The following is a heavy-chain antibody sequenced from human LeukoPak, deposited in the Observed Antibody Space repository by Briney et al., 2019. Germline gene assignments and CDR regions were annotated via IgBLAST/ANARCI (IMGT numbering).Heavy chain of an antibody. CDR1: GFTCSSYG. D-gene: IGHD3-22*01. Sequence: GGSLRLSCAASGFTCSSYGMHWVRQAPGKGLEGVAVIWYDGSNKYYADSVKGRLTISRDNSKNTLYLQMNSLRAEDTAVYYCARDGDYYDSSGYYFWYFDYWGQGTLVTVSS. V-gene: IGHV3-33*01. CDR2: IWYDGSNK. J-gene: IGHJ4*02. CDR3: ARDGDYYDSSGYYFWYFDY.